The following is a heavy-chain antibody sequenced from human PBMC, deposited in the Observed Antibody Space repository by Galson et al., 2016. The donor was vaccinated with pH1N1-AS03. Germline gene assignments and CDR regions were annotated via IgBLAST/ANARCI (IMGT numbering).Heavy chain of an antibody. D-gene: IGHD6-6*01. V-gene: IGHV3-30*07. Sequence: SLRISCAASGFTFSTCAMHWVRQAPGKGLEWVAAISYDGSKKYYPDSVKGRFTISRDNSKNTVSLQMKSLRAEDTAVSYCARVEYSSSPRPGAFDLWGQGTMVTVSS. CDR3: ARVEYSSSPRPGAFDL. CDR2: ISYDGSKK. CDR1: GFTFSTCA. J-gene: IGHJ3*01.